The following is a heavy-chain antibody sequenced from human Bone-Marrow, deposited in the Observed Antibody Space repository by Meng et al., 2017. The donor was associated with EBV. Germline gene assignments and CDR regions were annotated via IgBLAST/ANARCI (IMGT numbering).Heavy chain of an antibody. J-gene: IGHJ4*02. CDR2: IYYSGST. CDR3: ARDNVDTAMVPH. D-gene: IGHD5-18*01. CDR1: GGSVSSVSYY. Sequence: QVRLEEAGPGLVKPSDTLALTGTVFGGSVSSVSYYWSWIRQPPGKGLEWIGYIYYSGSTNYNPSLKSRVTISVDTSKNQFSLKLSSVTAADTAVYYCARDNVDTAMVPHWGQGTLVTVSS. V-gene: IGHV4-61*01.